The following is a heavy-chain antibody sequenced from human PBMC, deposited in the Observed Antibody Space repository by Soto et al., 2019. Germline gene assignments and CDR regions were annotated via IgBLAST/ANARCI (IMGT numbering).Heavy chain of an antibody. Sequence: KPSETLSVTCTVSGGSIISSSYYWVWIRQPPGKGLEWIGSIYYSGSTYYNPSLKSRVTISVDTSKNQFSLKLSSVTAADTAVYYCARDGVNWFDPWGQGTLVTVSS. J-gene: IGHJ5*02. D-gene: IGHD3-10*01. CDR1: GGSIISSSYY. CDR2: IYYSGST. CDR3: ARDGVNWFDP. V-gene: IGHV4-39*02.